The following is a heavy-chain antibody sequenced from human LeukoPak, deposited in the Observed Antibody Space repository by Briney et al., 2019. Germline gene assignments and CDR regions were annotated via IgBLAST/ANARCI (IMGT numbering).Heavy chain of an antibody. D-gene: IGHD3-22*01. CDR3: AKEGGSGYYYYYYGMDV. CDR2: ISGSGGST. J-gene: IGHJ6*02. Sequence: GGSLRLSCAASGFTFSSYSMNWVRQAPGKGLEWVSAISGSGGSTYYADSVKGRFTISRDDSKNTLYLQMNSLRAEDTAVYYCAKEGGSGYYYYYYGMDVWGQGTTVTVSS. CDR1: GFTFSSYS. V-gene: IGHV3-23*01.